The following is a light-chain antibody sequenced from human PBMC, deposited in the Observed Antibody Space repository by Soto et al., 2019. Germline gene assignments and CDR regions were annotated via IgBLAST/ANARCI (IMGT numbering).Light chain of an antibody. J-gene: IGKJ1*01. CDR3: QQYGSLPWT. Sequence: EIVLTQSPDTLSLSPGERATLSCRASQSVSNNYLAWYQQQPGQAPRLLIFRASSRATGIPDRISGSGSGTDFTLTINRLEPEDFAVYYCQQYGSLPWTFGPETKV. CDR2: RAS. V-gene: IGKV3-20*01. CDR1: QSVSNNY.